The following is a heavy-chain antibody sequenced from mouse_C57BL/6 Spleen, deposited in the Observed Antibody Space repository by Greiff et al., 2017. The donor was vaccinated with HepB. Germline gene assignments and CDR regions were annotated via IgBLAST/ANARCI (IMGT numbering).Heavy chain of an antibody. CDR2: IDPSDSYT. CDR3: ARSYGYERNFDY. D-gene: IGHD2-2*01. CDR1: GYTFTSYW. J-gene: IGHJ2*01. V-gene: IGHV1-69*01. Sequence: VQLQQPGAELVMPGASVKLSCKASGYTFTSYWMHWVKQRPGQGLEWIGEIDPSDSYTNYNQKFKGKSTLTVDKSSSTAYMQLSSLTSGDSAVYYCARSYGYERNFDYWGQGTTLTVSS.